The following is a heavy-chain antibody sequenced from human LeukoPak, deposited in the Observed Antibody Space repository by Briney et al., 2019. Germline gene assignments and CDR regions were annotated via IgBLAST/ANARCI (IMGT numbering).Heavy chain of an antibody. CDR1: GFTFNFYD. Sequence: PGGSLRLSCAASGFTFNFYDMHWVRQFPGKGLGWVAGVGTAGDIHYADSVEGRFTISRENAEKILHLQMDNLRVGDTAVYYCTRSYFYDAVPFDSWGQGALVAVSP. CDR2: VGTAGDI. V-gene: IGHV3-13*01. D-gene: IGHD3-3*01. J-gene: IGHJ4*02. CDR3: TRSYFYDAVPFDS.